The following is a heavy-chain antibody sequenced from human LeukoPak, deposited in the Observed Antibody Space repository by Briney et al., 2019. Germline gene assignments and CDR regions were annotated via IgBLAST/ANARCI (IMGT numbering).Heavy chain of an antibody. J-gene: IGHJ4*02. CDR2: ISTTTGNP. Sequence: ASVKVSCKASGYTFTDYSINWIRQSPGQGLEWMGRISTTTGNPTYAQGFTGRFVFSLDTSVSTEYLQLSSLNTEDTAVYYWARGGPFDYWGQGTLVTVSS. D-gene: IGHD2/OR15-2a*01. V-gene: IGHV7-4-1*02. CDR1: GYTFTDYS. CDR3: ARGGPFDY.